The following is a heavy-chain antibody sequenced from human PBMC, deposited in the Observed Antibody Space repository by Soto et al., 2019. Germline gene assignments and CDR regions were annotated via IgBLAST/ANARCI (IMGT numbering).Heavy chain of an antibody. CDR3: AKSTGYSSSWAHFDY. Sequence: LRLSCAASGFTFDDYAMHWVRQAPGKGLEWVSGISWNSGSIGYADSVKGRFTISRDNAKNSLYLQMNSLRAEDTALYYCAKSTGYSSSWAHFDYWGQGTLVTVSS. V-gene: IGHV3-9*01. CDR1: GFTFDDYA. CDR2: ISWNSGSI. J-gene: IGHJ4*02. D-gene: IGHD6-13*01.